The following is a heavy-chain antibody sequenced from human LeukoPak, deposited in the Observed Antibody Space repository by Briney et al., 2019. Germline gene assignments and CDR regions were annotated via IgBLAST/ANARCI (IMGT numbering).Heavy chain of an antibody. D-gene: IGHD6-13*01. CDR3: AKVELYSSSWYTFDY. CDR2: ISSSGGST. V-gene: IGHV3-23*01. CDR1: GFTFSSYA. Sequence: PGGSLRLSCAASGFTFSSYAMSWVRPAPGKGLEWVSAISSSGGSTYYADSVKGRFTISRDNSKNTLYLQMNSLRAEDTAVYYCAKVELYSSSWYTFDYWGQGTLVTVSS. J-gene: IGHJ4*02.